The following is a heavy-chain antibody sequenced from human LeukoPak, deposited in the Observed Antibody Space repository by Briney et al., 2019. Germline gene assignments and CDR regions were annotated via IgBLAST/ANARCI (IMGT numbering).Heavy chain of an antibody. D-gene: IGHD3-10*01. J-gene: IGHJ4*02. CDR1: GFTFSSYA. Sequence: GGSLRLSCAASGFTFSSYAMSRVRQAPGKGLEWVSAISGSGGSTYYADSVKGRFTISRDNSKNTLYLQMNSLRAEDTAVYYCAKLFAAMVRGVIDYWGQGTLVTVSS. CDR3: AKLFAAMVRGVIDY. V-gene: IGHV3-23*01. CDR2: ISGSGGST.